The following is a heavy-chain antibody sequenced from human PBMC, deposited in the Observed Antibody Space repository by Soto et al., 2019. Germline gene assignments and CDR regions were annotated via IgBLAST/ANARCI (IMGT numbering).Heavy chain of an antibody. CDR2: IYWDDDK. CDR1: GFSLSTSGVG. CDR3: AHRRDGSGSLMFDP. D-gene: IGHD3-10*01. V-gene: IGHV2-5*02. Sequence: SGPTLVNPTQTLTLTCTFSGFSLSTSGVGVGWIRQPPGKALEWLALIYWDDDKRYSPSLKSRLTITKDTSKNQVVLTVTNMDPVDTATYYCAHRRDGSGSLMFDPWGQGTLVTVSS. J-gene: IGHJ5*02.